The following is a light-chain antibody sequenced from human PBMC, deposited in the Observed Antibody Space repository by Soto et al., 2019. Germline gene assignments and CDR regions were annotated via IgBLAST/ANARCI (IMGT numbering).Light chain of an antibody. CDR2: GAS. J-gene: IGKJ1*01. V-gene: IGKV3-20*01. Sequence: EIVLTQSPGTLSLSPGERATLSCRASQSVSNNYLAWYQQKPGQAPRLLIYGASTRATGIPARFSGSGSGTDFTLTISRLEPEDFAVYYCQQYGSSPSWTFGQGTKVDIK. CDR3: QQYGSSPSWT. CDR1: QSVSNNY.